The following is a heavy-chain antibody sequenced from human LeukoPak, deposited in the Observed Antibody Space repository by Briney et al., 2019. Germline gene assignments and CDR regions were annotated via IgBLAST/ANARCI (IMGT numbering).Heavy chain of an antibody. Sequence: ASVKVSCKASVCTFSSYAISWVRQAPGQGLEWMGGIIPIFGTANYAQKFQGRVAITADESTSTAYMELSSLRSEDTAVYYCARSVYGLRYFDWLLSGAPFDYWGQGTLVTVSS. V-gene: IGHV1-69*13. CDR1: VCTFSSYA. J-gene: IGHJ4*02. D-gene: IGHD3-9*01. CDR3: ARSVYGLRYFDWLLSGAPFDY. CDR2: IIPIFGTA.